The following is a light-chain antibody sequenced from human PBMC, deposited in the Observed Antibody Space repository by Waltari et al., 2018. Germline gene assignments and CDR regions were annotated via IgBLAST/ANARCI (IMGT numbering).Light chain of an antibody. CDR1: SSDVGGFNY. J-gene: IGLJ3*02. V-gene: IGLV2-14*03. Sequence: QSALAQPASVSGSPGQSITISCTGTSSDVGGFNYVSWYQQHPGKAPKLIIYSVTIRPSGVSVRFSGSKSGNTASLTISGLQAEDEAYYCCSSYTSTSTWVFGRGTKLTVL. CDR2: SVT. CDR3: SSYTSTSTWV.